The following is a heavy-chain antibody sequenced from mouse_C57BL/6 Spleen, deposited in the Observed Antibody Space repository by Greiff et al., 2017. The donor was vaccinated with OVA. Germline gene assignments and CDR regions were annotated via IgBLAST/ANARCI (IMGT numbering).Heavy chain of an antibody. CDR2: IDPSDSYT. CDR3: ARADPSMDY. CDR1: GYTFTSYW. Sequence: QVQLQQPGAELVMPGASVKLSCKASGYTFTSYWMHWVKQRPGQGLEWIGEIDPSDSYTNYNQKFKGKSTLTVDKSSSTAYMQLSSLTSEDSAVYYCARADPSMDYWGQGTSVTVS. J-gene: IGHJ4*01. V-gene: IGHV1-69*01.